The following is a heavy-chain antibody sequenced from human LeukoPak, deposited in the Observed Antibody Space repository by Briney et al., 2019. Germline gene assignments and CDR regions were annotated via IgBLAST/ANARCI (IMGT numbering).Heavy chain of an antibody. D-gene: IGHD2-15*01. CDR1: GYTFTSYA. Sequence: ASVKVSCKASGYTFTSYAMNWVRQAPGQGLEWMGWINTDTGNPTYAQGFTGRFVFSLDTSVSTAYLQISSLKAEDTAVYYCARAYCSGGSCNSGANWVDPWGQGTLVTVSS. V-gene: IGHV7-4-1*02. J-gene: IGHJ5*02. CDR2: INTDTGNP. CDR3: ARAYCSGGSCNSGANWVDP.